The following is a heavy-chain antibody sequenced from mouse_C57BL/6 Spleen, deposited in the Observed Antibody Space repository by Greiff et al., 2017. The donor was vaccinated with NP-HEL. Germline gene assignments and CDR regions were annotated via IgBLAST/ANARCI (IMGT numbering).Heavy chain of an antibody. J-gene: IGHJ4*01. V-gene: IGHV2-9-1*01. CDR3: ARKDYGSSYYAMDY. CDR1: GFSLTSYA. CDR2: IWTGGGT. D-gene: IGHD1-1*01. Sequence: VKLVESGPGLVAPSQSLSITCTVSGFSLTSYAISWVRQPPGKGLEWLGVIWTGGGTNYNSALKSRLSISKDNSKSQVFLKMNSLQTDDTARYYCARKDYGSSYYAMDYWGQGTSVTVSS.